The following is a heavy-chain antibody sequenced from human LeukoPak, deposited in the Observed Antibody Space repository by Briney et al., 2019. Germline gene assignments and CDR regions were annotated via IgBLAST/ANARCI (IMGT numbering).Heavy chain of an antibody. CDR3: ANPDYDSSTYVGDY. Sequence: GGSLRLSCAASGFTLSSYAMSWVRQAPGKGLEWVSAISDSGNTYHADSVKGRFTISRDSSKNTLFLQMNRLRPEDAAVYYCANPDYDSSTYVGDYWGQGTLVTVSS. J-gene: IGHJ4*02. D-gene: IGHD3-22*01. V-gene: IGHV3-23*01. CDR1: GFTLSSYA. CDR2: ISDSGNT.